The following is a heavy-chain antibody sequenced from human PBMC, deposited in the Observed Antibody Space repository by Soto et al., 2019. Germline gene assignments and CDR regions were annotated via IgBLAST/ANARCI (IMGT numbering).Heavy chain of an antibody. J-gene: IGHJ4*02. V-gene: IGHV3-9*01. CDR3: ARVRPLVQLGYYFDS. D-gene: IGHD1-26*01. Sequence: EVQLVESGGGLVQPGRSLRLSCAASGFTFDDYAIHWVRQAPGKGLEWVSGITWNSANIDYADSVKGRFTISRDNAKNSLYLKMSSLRPEDTAIYFCARVRPLVQLGYYFDSWGQVTLVTVAS. CDR1: GFTFDDYA. CDR2: ITWNSANI.